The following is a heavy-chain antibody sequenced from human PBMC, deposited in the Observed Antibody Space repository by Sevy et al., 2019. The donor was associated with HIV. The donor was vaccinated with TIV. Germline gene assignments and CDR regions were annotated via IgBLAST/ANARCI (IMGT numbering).Heavy chain of an antibody. Sequence: GGSLRLSCAVSGFXFSTYGMHWVRQAPGKGLEWVAVIWDDETNKYYADSVKGRFTITRDNSANMLYLQMNFLRVDDTAMYFCAKDRQSGSXSXDXXGQGILVTVSS. CDR3: AKDRQSGSXSXDX. CDR2: IWDDETNK. J-gene: IGHJ4*02. D-gene: IGHD6-6*01. CDR1: GFXFSTYG. V-gene: IGHV3-33*06.